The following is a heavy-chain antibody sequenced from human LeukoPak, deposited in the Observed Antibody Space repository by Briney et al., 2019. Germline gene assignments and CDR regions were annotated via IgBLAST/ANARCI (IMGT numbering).Heavy chain of an antibody. V-gene: IGHV4-4*07. D-gene: IGHD3-16*01. CDR1: GGSISSYY. J-gene: IGHJ4*02. CDR2: FYARGST. Sequence: PETLSLTCTVSGGSISSYYWSWIRQPAGKGLEWIGRFYARGSTNYNPSLKSRVTMSVDTSKNQFSLKLSSVTAADTAVYFCTRMAAGGFDYWGQGILVTVSS. CDR3: TRMAAGGFDY.